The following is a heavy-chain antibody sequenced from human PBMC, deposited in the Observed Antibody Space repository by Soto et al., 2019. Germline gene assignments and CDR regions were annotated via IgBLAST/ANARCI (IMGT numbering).Heavy chain of an antibody. J-gene: IGHJ5*02. Sequence: GASVKVSCKASGYTFTGYGISWVRQAPGQGLEWMGWINPNNGDTNYAQKLQGRVTMTRDTSTSTAYMELSRLRSDDTAVYYCARDGPIAAGGRGADHWGQGTLVNVSS. V-gene: IGHV1-18*04. CDR1: GYTFTGYG. CDR2: INPNNGDT. CDR3: ARDGPIAAGGRGADH. D-gene: IGHD6-13*01.